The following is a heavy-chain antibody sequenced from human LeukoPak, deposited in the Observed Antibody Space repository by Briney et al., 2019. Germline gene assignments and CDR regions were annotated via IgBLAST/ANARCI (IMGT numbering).Heavy chain of an antibody. J-gene: IGHJ6*02. V-gene: IGHV1-3*01. CDR3: ARDGPYYYDSSGYYEYYYYGMDV. D-gene: IGHD3-22*01. Sequence: ASVKVSCTASGYTFTSYAMHWVRQAPGQRLEWMGWINAGNGNTKYSQKFQGRVTITRDTSASTAYMELSSLRSEDTAVYYCARDGPYYYDSSGYYEYYYYGMDVWGQGTTVTVSS. CDR2: INAGNGNT. CDR1: GYTFTSYA.